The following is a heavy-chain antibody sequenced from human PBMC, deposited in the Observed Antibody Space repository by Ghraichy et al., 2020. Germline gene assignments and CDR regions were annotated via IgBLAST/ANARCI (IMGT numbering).Heavy chain of an antibody. CDR3: ARDPGALCGGDCANPLRAV. Sequence: GGSLRLSCAASGFAFNSSAINWVRQTPGKGLEWISYIVGTSRSIYYADSMKGRVTISRDNATKSVYLQINSLRAEDTAVYYCARDPGALCGGDCANPLRAVGGHATLVTVSS. V-gene: IGHV3-21*01. CDR2: IVGTSRSI. J-gene: IGHJ3*01. D-gene: IGHD2-21*02. CDR1: GFAFNSSA.